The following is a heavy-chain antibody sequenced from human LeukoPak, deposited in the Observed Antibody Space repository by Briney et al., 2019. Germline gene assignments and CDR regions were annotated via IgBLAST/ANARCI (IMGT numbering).Heavy chain of an antibody. V-gene: IGHV1-69*13. CDR1: GGTFSTYG. Sequence: SVKLSCKASGGTFSTYGISWVRQAPGQGLEWMGGIIPIFETANYAQKFQDRVTITADESTTTAYMELSSLRSEDTAVYYCARASERAWVNGYYGSGFDFWGRGTLVSVSS. D-gene: IGHD3-10*01. CDR3: ARASERAWVNGYYGSGFDF. CDR2: IIPIFETA. J-gene: IGHJ4*02.